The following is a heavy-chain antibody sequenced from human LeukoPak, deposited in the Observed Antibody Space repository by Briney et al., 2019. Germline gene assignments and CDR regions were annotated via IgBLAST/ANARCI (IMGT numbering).Heavy chain of an antibody. V-gene: IGHV4-59*08. J-gene: IGHJ4*02. Sequence: PSETLSLTCTVSGGSISSYYWSWIRQPPGKGLEWIGYIYYSGSTNYNPSLKSRVTISVDTSKNQFSLKLSSVTAADTAVYYCARLNGIAARPRRGVEFDYWGQGTLVTVSS. CDR1: GGSISSYY. CDR3: ARLNGIAARPRRGVEFDY. D-gene: IGHD6-6*01. CDR2: IYYSGST.